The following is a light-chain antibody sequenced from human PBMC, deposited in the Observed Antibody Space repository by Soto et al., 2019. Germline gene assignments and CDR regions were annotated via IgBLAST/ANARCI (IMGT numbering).Light chain of an antibody. Sequence: QPVLTQSSSASASPGSSVKLTCTLSSGHSSYIIAWHQRQPGRAPRYLMKLEGSGSYNKGSGVPYRFSGSSSGADRYLTISNHQAEDEAYYSCDTWDRNTVFGGGTKLTVL. CDR1: SGHSSYI. J-gene: IGLJ3*02. V-gene: IGLV4-60*03. CDR3: DTWDRNTV. CDR2: LEGSGSY.